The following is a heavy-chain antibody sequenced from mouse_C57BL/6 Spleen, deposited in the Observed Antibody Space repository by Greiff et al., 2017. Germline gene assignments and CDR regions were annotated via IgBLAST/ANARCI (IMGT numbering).Heavy chain of an antibody. Sequence: VQLQQSGAELVRPGASVKLSCTASGFNIKDDYMHWVKQRPEQGLEWIGWFDPENGDTEYASKFQGKATITADTSSNTAYLQLSRLTSEDTAVYYCTVRQRGLPEYWGQGTTLTVSS. CDR2: FDPENGDT. D-gene: IGHD3-2*01. V-gene: IGHV14-4*01. J-gene: IGHJ2*01. CDR3: TVRQRGLPEY. CDR1: GFNIKDDY.